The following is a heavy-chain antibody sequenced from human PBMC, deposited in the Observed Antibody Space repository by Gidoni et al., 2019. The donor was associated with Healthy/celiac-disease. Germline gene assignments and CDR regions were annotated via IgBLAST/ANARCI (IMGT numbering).Heavy chain of an antibody. CDR2: ISWNSGSI. J-gene: IGHJ3*02. V-gene: IGHV3-9*01. Sequence: EVQLVESGGGLVQPGRSLRLSCAASGFTFDDYAMHWVRQVPGKGLEWVSGISWNSGSIAYADSVKGRFTISRDNAKNSLYLQMKSLRVEDTALYYCAKEYYYDSSGRLDAFDSWGQGTMVTVSS. CDR3: AKEYYYDSSGRLDAFDS. D-gene: IGHD3-22*01. CDR1: GFTFDDYA.